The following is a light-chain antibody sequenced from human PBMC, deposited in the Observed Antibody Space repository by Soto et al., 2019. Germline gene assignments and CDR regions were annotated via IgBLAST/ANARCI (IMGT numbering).Light chain of an antibody. V-gene: IGKV1-9*01. J-gene: IGKJ4*01. CDR3: QQLNNYPLT. CDR2: AAS. Sequence: DIQLTQSPSFLSASVGDRVTITCRASQGISSYLAWYQQKPGKAPKLLIYAASTLQSGVPSRFSGSGSGTEFTLTIGSLQPEDFATYYCQQLNNYPLTFGGGTKVEIK. CDR1: QGISSY.